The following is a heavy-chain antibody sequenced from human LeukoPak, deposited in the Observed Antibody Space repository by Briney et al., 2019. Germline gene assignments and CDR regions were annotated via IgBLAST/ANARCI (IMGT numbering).Heavy chain of an antibody. J-gene: IGHJ4*02. CDR2: SSSISSTI. CDR3: ARGHFANPIHFDY. V-gene: IGHV3-48*01. CDR1: GFTFSSYS. D-gene: IGHD3-3*02. Sequence: GGSLRLSCGASGFTFSSYSMNWVRQAPGKGLEWVSYSSSISSTIYYADSVKGRFTISRDNAKNSLYLQMNSLRAEDTAVYYCARGHFANPIHFDYWGQGTLVTVSS.